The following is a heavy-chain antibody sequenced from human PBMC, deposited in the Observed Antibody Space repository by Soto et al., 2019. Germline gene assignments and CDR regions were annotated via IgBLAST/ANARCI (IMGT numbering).Heavy chain of an antibody. Sequence: EVQLVESGGGLVQPGGSLSFSCAPPESTFISNGMNWFGQVPGRGLVWVSRINSVGSSTSYADSVKGRFTISRDNAKNTLYLQMNSLRAEDTAVYYCARPPGSRPDAFDIWGQGTMVTVSS. D-gene: IGHD2-15*01. CDR3: ARPPGSRPDAFDI. V-gene: IGHV3-74*01. CDR1: ESTFISNG. J-gene: IGHJ3*02. CDR2: INSVGSST.